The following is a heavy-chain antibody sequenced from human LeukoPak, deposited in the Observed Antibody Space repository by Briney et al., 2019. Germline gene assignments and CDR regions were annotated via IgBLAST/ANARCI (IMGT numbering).Heavy chain of an antibody. D-gene: IGHD3-3*01. CDR1: GFTFSTYW. CDR3: ARAEWSNWYFDL. J-gene: IGHJ2*01. Sequence: PRGSLRVSCVASGFTFSTYWMNWVRPAPGKGLGWVANIKQDGSEKYYVDSVKGRFTLSRDSAKNSLYLQMNSLRAEDTAVYYCARAEWSNWYFDLWGRGTLVTVSS. V-gene: IGHV3-7*03. CDR2: IKQDGSEK.